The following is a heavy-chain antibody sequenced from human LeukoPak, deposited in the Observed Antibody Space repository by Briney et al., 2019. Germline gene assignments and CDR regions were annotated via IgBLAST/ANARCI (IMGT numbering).Heavy chain of an antibody. J-gene: IGHJ4*02. D-gene: IGHD1-26*01. CDR1: GASISNYY. V-gene: IGHV4-4*09. Sequence: SETLSLTCILSGASISNYYWSWIRQTPEKGLEWMGHIHTSGGSSYYPSLKSRPTMSIDTSRNQLSLKLTSVTAADTALYFCARPGSYHDFWGQGALVTVSS. CDR2: IHTSGGS. CDR3: ARPGSYHDF.